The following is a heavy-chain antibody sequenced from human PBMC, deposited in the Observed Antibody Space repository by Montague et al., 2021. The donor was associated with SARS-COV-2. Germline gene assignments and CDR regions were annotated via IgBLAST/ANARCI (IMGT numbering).Heavy chain of an antibody. Sequence: SETRSLTCGVYGGSFGDDLWSWIRQPPGKGLEWIGDIKQSGSTNYDPSLKSRVTISVDTSKNQFSLKLTSVTAADTAVYFCARGHLSVSMIVVVFTSAPYYFDYWGQGAQVTVSS. D-gene: IGHD3-22*01. CDR3: ARGHLSVSMIVVVFTSAPYYFDY. J-gene: IGHJ4*02. CDR1: GGSFGDDL. CDR2: IKQSGST. V-gene: IGHV4-34*01.